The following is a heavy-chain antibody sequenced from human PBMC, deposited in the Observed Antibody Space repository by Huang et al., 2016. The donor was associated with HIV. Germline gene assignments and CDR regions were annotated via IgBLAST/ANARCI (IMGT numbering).Heavy chain of an antibody. CDR1: GGSFSDYY. J-gene: IGHJ4*02. V-gene: IGHV4-34*01. D-gene: IGHD5-18*01. CDR3: ASSRWILGPYFDC. CDR2: INHSGST. Sequence: QVQLQQWGAGLLKPSETLSLTCAVYGGSFSDYYWSWIRQPPGTGLEWIGEINHSGSTNDNPSLMSRVTISVDTSKNQFSLKLSSVTAADTTVYYCASSRWILGPYFDCWGQGTLVTVSS.